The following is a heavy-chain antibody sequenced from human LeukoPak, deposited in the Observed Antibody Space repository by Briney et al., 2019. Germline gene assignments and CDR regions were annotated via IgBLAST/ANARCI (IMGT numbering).Heavy chain of an antibody. CDR1: GFTFSTYV. Sequence: GGTLRLSCAVSGFTFSTYVMSWVRQAPGKGLEWVSAISGSGGTTYYADSVKGRFTISRDNSKNTLYLQMNSLRADDTALYHCAKGKVSGSGGAFDYWGQGTLVTVSS. CDR2: ISGSGGTT. V-gene: IGHV3-23*01. CDR3: AKGKVSGSGGAFDY. J-gene: IGHJ4*02. D-gene: IGHD3-10*01.